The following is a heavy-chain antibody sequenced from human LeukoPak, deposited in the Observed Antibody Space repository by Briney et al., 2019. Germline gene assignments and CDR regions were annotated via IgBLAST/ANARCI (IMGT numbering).Heavy chain of an antibody. CDR3: ARRAYYDSSGYHPTSGYFVL. CDR2: IYSNGIT. J-gene: IGHJ2*01. D-gene: IGHD3-22*01. V-gene: IGHV4-4*08. CDR1: GGSMFSYY. Sequence: SETLSLTYSVSGGSMFSYYWNWIRQPPGKGLEWIGYIYSNGITKYSTSLRSRGTISFSTSRNQFSLRLTSVTAANTAIYYCARRAYYDSSGYHPTSGYFVLWGRGTLVTVSS.